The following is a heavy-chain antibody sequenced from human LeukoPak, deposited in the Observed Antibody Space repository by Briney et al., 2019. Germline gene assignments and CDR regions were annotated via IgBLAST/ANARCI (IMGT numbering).Heavy chain of an antibody. CDR3: ARDAAKEGRKDVVVGATDY. V-gene: IGHV3-7*01. J-gene: IGHJ4*02. CDR2: IKEDGSEK. Sequence: SGGSLRLSCAASGFTFTNYWMSWVRQAPGKGLEWVANIKEDGSEKHYVDSMKGRFTISRDNDKNLLYLQMNSLRAEDTGVYYCARDAAKEGRKDVVVGATDYWGQGTLVTVSS. D-gene: IGHD1-26*01. CDR1: GFTFTNYW.